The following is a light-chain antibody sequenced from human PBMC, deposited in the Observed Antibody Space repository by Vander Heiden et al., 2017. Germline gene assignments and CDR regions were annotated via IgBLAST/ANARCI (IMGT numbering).Light chain of an antibody. CDR1: QSVLYSSNNKNY. CDR2: WAS. Sequence: DIVMTQSPDSLAVSLGERATINCKSSQSVLYSSNNKNYLAWYQQKPGQPPKLLISWASTRVSGVPDRFSGSGSGTDFTLTINSPQAEDVAVYYCQQYYSTRTFGQGTKVELK. V-gene: IGKV4-1*01. J-gene: IGKJ1*01. CDR3: QQYYSTRT.